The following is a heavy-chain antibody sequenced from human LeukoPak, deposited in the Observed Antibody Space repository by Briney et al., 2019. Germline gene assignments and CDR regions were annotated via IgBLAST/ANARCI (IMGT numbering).Heavy chain of an antibody. V-gene: IGHV4-34*01. Sequence: PSETLSLTCAVYGGSFSGYYWSWIRQPPGKVREWIGEINHSGSTNYNPSLKSRVTISVDTSKNQFSLKLSSVTAADTAVYYCARLYSGSYIYWGQGTLVTVSS. J-gene: IGHJ4*02. CDR1: GGSFSGYY. D-gene: IGHD1-26*01. CDR2: INHSGST. CDR3: ARLYSGSYIY.